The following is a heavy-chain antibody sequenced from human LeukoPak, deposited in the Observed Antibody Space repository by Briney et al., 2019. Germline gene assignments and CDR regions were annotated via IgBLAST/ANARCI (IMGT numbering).Heavy chain of an antibody. D-gene: IGHD2-15*01. CDR2: ISAYNGNT. V-gene: IGHV1-18*01. CDR3: ARGRITEAAHYYYYGMDV. J-gene: IGHJ6*02. CDR1: GYTFTSYG. Sequence: ASVKVSCKASGYTFTSYGISWVRQAPGQGLEWMGWISAYNGNTNYAQKLQGRVTMTTDTSTSTAYMELRSLRSDDTAVYYCARGRITEAAHYYYYGMDVWGQGTTVTVSS.